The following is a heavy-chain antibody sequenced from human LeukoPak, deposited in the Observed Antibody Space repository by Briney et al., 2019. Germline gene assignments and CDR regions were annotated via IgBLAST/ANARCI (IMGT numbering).Heavy chain of an antibody. V-gene: IGHV3-23*01. CDR2: ISGSGGST. CDR1: GFTFSNYA. Sequence: PGGSLRLSCAASGFTFSNYAMSWVRQAPGKGLEWVSAISGSGGSTYYADSVKGRFTISRDNAKNSLYLQMNSLRAEDTAVYYCARVRSSSSGWFDPWGQGTLVTVSS. D-gene: IGHD6-6*01. J-gene: IGHJ5*02. CDR3: ARVRSSSSGWFDP.